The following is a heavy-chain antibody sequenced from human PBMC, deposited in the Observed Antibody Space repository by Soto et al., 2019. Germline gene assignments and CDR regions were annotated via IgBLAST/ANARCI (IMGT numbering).Heavy chain of an antibody. J-gene: IGHJ4*02. CDR2: ISSSGSTI. V-gene: IGHV3-48*03. Sequence: PGGSLRLSCAASGFTFSSYEMNWVRQAPGKGLEWVSYISSSGSTIYYADSVKGRFTISRDNAKNSLYLQMNSLRAEDTAVYYCARDRGSGWYDYWGQGTLVTVSS. CDR3: ARDRGSGWYDY. D-gene: IGHD6-19*01. CDR1: GFTFSSYE.